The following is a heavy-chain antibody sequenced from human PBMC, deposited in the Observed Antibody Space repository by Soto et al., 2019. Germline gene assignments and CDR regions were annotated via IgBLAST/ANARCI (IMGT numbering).Heavy chain of an antibody. CDR3: AKARLAARPFYMDV. Sequence: GGSLRLSCAASGFTLSTYAMSWVRQAPGKGLEWVSGISISGGSTYYADSVKGRFTISRDNSENTLYLQMNSLGAEDTAVYYCAKARLAARPFYMDVWGKGTTVTVSS. J-gene: IGHJ6*03. CDR1: GFTLSTYA. CDR2: ISISGGST. D-gene: IGHD6-6*01. V-gene: IGHV3-23*01.